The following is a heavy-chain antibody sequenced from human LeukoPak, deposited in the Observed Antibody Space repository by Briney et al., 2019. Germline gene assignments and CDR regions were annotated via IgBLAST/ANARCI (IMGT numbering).Heavy chain of an antibody. J-gene: IGHJ5*02. CDR1: GFTFDDYA. V-gene: IGHV3-9*01. CDR2: ISWNSGSI. Sequence: GRSLRLSSAASGFTFDDYAMHWVRQAPGKGLEWVSGISWNSGSIGYADSVKGRFTISRDNAKNSLYLQMNSLRAEDTAVYYCARESYYYGSGAYDPWGQGTLVTVSS. D-gene: IGHD3-10*01. CDR3: ARESYYYGSGAYDP.